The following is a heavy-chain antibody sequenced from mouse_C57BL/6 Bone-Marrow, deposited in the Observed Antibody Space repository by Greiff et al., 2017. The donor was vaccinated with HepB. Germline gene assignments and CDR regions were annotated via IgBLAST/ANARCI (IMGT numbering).Heavy chain of an antibody. CDR3: ARSLFITPFAY. D-gene: IGHD1-1*01. Sequence: VKLQESGAELARPGASVKLSCKASGYTFTSYGISWVKQRTGQGLEWIGEIYPRSGNTYYNEKFKGKATLTADKSSSTAYMELRSLTSEDSAVYFCARSLFITPFAYWGQGTLVTVSA. CDR2: IYPRSGNT. J-gene: IGHJ3*01. CDR1: GYTFTSYG. V-gene: IGHV1-81*01.